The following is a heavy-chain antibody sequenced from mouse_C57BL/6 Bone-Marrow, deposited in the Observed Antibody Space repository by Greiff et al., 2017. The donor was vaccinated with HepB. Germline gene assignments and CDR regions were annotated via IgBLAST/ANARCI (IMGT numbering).Heavy chain of an antibody. V-gene: IGHV1-80*01. CDR1: GYAFSSYW. D-gene: IGHD1-1*01. CDR2: IYPGDGDT. Sequence: VQLKESGAELVKPGASVKLSCKASGYAFSSYWMNWVKQRPGKGLEWIGQIYPGDGDTNYNGKFKGKATLTADKSSRTAYMQLSSLTSEDSAVYFCARKILDGSSYFDYWGQGTTLTVSS. CDR3: ARKILDGSSYFDY. J-gene: IGHJ2*01.